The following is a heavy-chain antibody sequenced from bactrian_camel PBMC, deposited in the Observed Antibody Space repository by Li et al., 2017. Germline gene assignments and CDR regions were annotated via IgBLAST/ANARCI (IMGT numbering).Heavy chain of an antibody. CDR2: SCSDGSS. CDR1: AYTYQ. J-gene: IGHJ4*01. Sequence: HVQLVESGGGSVQTGGSLRLSCFASAYTYQMAWFRQAPGKEREGVAASCSDGSSTYADSVKGRFTISQDNAKSTLYLEMNSLKPEDTGMYYCAADRYAADELNYWGQGTQVTVS. V-gene: IGHV3S53*01. CDR3: AADRYAADELNY. D-gene: IGHD6*01.